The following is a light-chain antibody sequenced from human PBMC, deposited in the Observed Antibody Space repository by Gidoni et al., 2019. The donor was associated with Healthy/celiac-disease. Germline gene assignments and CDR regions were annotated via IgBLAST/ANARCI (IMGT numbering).Light chain of an antibody. CDR1: QSVSNY. CDR3: QQYNNLLGT. Sequence: ETVMTQSPASLSVSTGERATLTCRASQSVSNYLTWYQQKPGQAPRLLIYGASTRATGIPARFSGSGSGTDFTLTISSLQSEDFAIYYCQQYNNLLGTFGQGTKVEIK. CDR2: GAS. V-gene: IGKV3-15*01. J-gene: IGKJ1*01.